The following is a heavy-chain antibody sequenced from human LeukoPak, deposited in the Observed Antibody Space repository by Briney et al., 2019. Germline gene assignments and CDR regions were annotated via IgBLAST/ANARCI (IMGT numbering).Heavy chain of an antibody. Sequence: PGGSLRLSCAASGFTFDSYSMNWVRRAPGKGLQWVSSISTGSNYIYYADSVKGRFTISRDNAKNSLYLQMNSLRAEDTAVYYCAKRVWFGEPYLDYWGQGTLVTVSS. J-gene: IGHJ4*02. CDR3: AKRVWFGEPYLDY. CDR1: GFTFDSYS. D-gene: IGHD3-10*01. CDR2: ISTGSNYI. V-gene: IGHV3-21*04.